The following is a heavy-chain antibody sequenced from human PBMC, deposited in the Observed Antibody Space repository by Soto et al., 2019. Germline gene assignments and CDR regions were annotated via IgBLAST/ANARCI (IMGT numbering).Heavy chain of an antibody. CDR3: AKGYCSGPSCYRGYGMDV. D-gene: IGHD2-2*01. CDR1: GFSFRNYG. CDR2: ISYEEINNK. V-gene: IGHV3-30*18. Sequence: QVQLVQSGGGVVQPGRSLRLSCVASGFSFRNYGMHWVRQAPGKGLEWVAVISYEEINNKNYADSVKGRFTISRDNSENTLYLQMDSLRAEDTAVYCCAKGYCSGPSCYRGYGMDVWGQGTTVTVSS. J-gene: IGHJ6*02.